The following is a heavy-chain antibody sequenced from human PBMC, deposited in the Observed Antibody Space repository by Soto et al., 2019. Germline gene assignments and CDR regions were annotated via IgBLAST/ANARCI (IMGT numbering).Heavy chain of an antibody. V-gene: IGHV1-69*01. CDR2: IIPIFGTA. J-gene: IGHJ4*02. CDR3: AREGGRWLQFYHY. CDR1: GVTFSSYA. Sequence: QVQLVQSGAEVKKSGSSVPVSCKASGVTFSSYAISWVRQAHGQGLEWMGGIIPIFGTANYAQEFQGRVTITADESTSTAYMELSSLRSEDTAVYYCAREGGRWLQFYHYGGKGTLVTVSS. D-gene: IGHD5-12*01.